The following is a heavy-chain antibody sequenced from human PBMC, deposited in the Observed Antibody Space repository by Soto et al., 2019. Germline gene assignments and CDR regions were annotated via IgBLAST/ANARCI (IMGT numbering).Heavy chain of an antibody. Sequence: PSQTLSLTCAISGDSVSSNSAAWNWIRQSPSRGLEWLGRTYYRSKWYNDYAVSVKSRITINPDTSKNQFSLQLNSVTAADTAAYYCARHGYSSGWNNWFDPWGQGTLVTVSS. CDR1: GDSVSSNSAA. J-gene: IGHJ5*02. D-gene: IGHD6-19*01. CDR2: TYYRSKWYN. CDR3: ARHGYSSGWNNWFDP. V-gene: IGHV6-1*01.